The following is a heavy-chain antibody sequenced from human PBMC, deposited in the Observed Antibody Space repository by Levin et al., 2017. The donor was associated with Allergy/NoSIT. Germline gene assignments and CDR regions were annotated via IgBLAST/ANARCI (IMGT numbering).Heavy chain of an antibody. V-gene: IGHV4-30-4*01. CDR3: ARGNYGDSEDPDY. CDR1: GGSISSGDYY. CDR2: IYYSGST. Sequence: SETLSLTCTVSGGSISSGDYYWSWIRQPPGKGLEWIGYIYYSGSTYYNPSLKSRVTISVDTSKNQFSLKLSSVTAADTAVYYCARGNYGDSEDPDYWGQGTLVTVSS. D-gene: IGHD4-17*01. J-gene: IGHJ4*02.